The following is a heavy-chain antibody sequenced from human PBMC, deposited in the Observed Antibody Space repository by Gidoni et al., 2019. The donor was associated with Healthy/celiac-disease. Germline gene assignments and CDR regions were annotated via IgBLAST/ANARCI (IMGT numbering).Heavy chain of an antibody. D-gene: IGHD4-17*01. J-gene: IGHJ3*02. CDR3: ATTTVVTPRVAAFDI. V-gene: IGHV4-59*01. Sequence: QVQLQESGPGLVKPSETRSLTCTGAGGSISSYYWSWIRQPPGKGLDWIGYIYYSGSTNYNPSLKSRVTISVDTSKNQFSLKLSSVTAADTAVYYCATTTVVTPRVAAFDIWGQGTMVTVSS. CDR1: GGSISSYY. CDR2: IYYSGST.